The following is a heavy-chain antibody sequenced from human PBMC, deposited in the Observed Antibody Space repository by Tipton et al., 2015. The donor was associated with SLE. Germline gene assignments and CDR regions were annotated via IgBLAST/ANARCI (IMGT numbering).Heavy chain of an antibody. V-gene: IGHV1-18*01. CDR1: GYTFSSYG. CDR3: AREIMVYAIWGWFDP. J-gene: IGHJ5*02. Sequence: QLVQSGAEVKKPGASVKVSCKASGYTFSSYGISWVRQAPGQGPEWMGWISGYNGNTNYAQKLQGRVTMATDTSTSTAYMELRSLRSDDTAVYYCAREIMVYAIWGWFDPWGQGTLVTVSS. CDR2: ISGYNGNT. D-gene: IGHD2-8*01.